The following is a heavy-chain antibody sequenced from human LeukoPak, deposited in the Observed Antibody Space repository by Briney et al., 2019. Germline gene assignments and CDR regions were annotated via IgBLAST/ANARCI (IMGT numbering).Heavy chain of an antibody. Sequence: MTSETLSLTCTVSGGSINSATYYWTWIRQPAGKGLEWIGRIYTSGSTNFNPSLKSRVTISVDTSKNQFSLKLSSVTAADTAVYYCARNSCPSGTCYDNRGYFDYWGQGTLVTVSS. J-gene: IGHJ4*02. CDR3: ARNSCPSGTCYDNRGYFDY. V-gene: IGHV4-61*02. D-gene: IGHD2-15*01. CDR2: IYTSGST. CDR1: GGSINSATYY.